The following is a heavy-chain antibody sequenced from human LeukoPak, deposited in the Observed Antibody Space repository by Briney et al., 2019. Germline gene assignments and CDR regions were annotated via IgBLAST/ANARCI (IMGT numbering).Heavy chain of an antibody. Sequence: PSETLSLTCAVYGGSFSGYYWSWIRQPPGKGLEWIGEINHSGSTNYNPSLKSRVTISVDTSKNQFSPKLSSVTAADTAVYYCARRGYRRITIFGVVTPFDYWGQGTLVTVSS. J-gene: IGHJ4*02. CDR1: GGSFSGYY. D-gene: IGHD3-3*01. CDR3: ARRGYRRITIFGVVTPFDY. V-gene: IGHV4-34*01. CDR2: INHSGST.